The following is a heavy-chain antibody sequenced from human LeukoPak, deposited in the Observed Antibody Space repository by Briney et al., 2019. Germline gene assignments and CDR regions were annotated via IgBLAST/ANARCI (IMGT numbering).Heavy chain of an antibody. CDR1: GFSLTTRGVG. CDR2: IYWDDDR. V-gene: IGHV2-5*02. Sequence: ESGPTLVNPTQPLTPTCTFSGFSLTTRGVGAGCIRQPPGRALVWLAPIYWDDDRRYSPSLKSRLTITKDTSKNQVVLTMTNMDPVDTATYFCAHRKNYYDSSVFDNWGQGTLVTVSS. D-gene: IGHD3-22*01. CDR3: AHRKNYYDSSVFDN. J-gene: IGHJ4*02.